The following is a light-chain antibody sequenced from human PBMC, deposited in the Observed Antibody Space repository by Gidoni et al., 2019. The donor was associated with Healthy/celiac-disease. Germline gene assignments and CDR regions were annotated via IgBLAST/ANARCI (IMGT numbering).Light chain of an antibody. Sequence: EIVMTQSPATLSVSPGERATLSCRAGQSVSSNLAWYQQKPGQAPRLLIYGASTRATGIPARFSGSGSGTEFTLTISSLQSEDFAVYYCQQYNNWHTFGGGTKVEIK. CDR2: GAS. V-gene: IGKV3-15*01. CDR3: QQYNNWHT. J-gene: IGKJ4*01. CDR1: QSVSSN.